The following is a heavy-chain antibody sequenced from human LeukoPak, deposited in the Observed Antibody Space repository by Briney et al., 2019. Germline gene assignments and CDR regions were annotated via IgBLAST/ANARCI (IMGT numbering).Heavy chain of an antibody. J-gene: IGHJ3*02. Sequence: SETLSLTCTVSGVSISSGGYYWSWLRQPPGKGLEWIGYIYHSGSTYYHASLESRVTISVDRSKNEFSLKLSSVTAADTAVYYCARVGAGTFSYDAFDIWGQGTTVTVSS. CDR3: ARVGAGTFSYDAFDI. CDR2: IYHSGST. CDR1: GVSISSGGYY. D-gene: IGHD6-13*01. V-gene: IGHV4-30-2*01.